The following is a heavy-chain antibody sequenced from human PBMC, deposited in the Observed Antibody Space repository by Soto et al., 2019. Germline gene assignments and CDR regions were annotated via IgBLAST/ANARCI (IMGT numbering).Heavy chain of an antibody. D-gene: IGHD2-2*01. CDR3: ARATYCSSTSCYRYYYYYYMDV. CDR1: GGSFIGYC. J-gene: IGHJ6*03. CDR2: INHSGST. Sequence: LETLSLTCTVYGGSFIGYCWSWIRQPPGKGLEWIGEINHSGSTNYNPSLKSRVTISVDTSKNQFSLKLSSVTAADTAVYYCARATYCSSTSCYRYYYYYYMDVWGKGTTVTVSS. V-gene: IGHV4-34*01.